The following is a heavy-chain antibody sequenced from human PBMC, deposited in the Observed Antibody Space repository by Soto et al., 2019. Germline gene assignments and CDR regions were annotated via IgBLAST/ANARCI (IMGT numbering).Heavy chain of an antibody. CDR2: FTNSGKHT. CDR1: GFTFITDA. D-gene: IGHD1-7*01. J-gene: IGHJ4*02. CDR3: AKNYDRFSGAFDY. V-gene: IGHV3-23*05. Sequence: GGPLRFSCEASGFTFITDAKRWVRQAPRTGLQWISTFTNSGKHTYYADSVKGRFTSSRDTSTNTLYLDMNNLRAEDTAVYYCAKNYDRFSGAFDYCGEGGLVT.